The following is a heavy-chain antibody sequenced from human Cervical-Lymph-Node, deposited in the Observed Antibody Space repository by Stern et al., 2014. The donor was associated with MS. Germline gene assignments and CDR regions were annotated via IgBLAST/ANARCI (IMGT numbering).Heavy chain of an antibody. CDR1: GGTFTNYA. Sequence: VQLVESGPEVKKPGSSVKVSCKASGGTFTNYAISWVRQAPGQGLEWMGGIISIFDTANYAQKFQGRVTMSADESTSTAYLELSSLRSDDTAVYYCARASDRSGYCPEYFQYWGQGTPVTVSS. J-gene: IGHJ1*01. D-gene: IGHD3-22*01. CDR2: IISIFDTA. V-gene: IGHV1-69*01. CDR3: ARASDRSGYCPEYFQY.